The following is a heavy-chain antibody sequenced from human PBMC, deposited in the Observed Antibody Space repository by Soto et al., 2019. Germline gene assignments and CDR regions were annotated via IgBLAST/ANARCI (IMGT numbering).Heavy chain of an antibody. CDR2: ISANGAGT. Sequence: XESLRLSCTPSEFTFSTYAMSGVRQAPGKGLEWVSSISANGAGTVHADSVKGRFTTSKDNSKNTLCLQMNSLRVEDTAVCYCARIAATNGLDYWGQGTLVTVSS. CDR3: ARIAATNGLDY. CDR1: EFTFSTYA. J-gene: IGHJ4*02. V-gene: IGHV3-23*01. D-gene: IGHD2-8*01.